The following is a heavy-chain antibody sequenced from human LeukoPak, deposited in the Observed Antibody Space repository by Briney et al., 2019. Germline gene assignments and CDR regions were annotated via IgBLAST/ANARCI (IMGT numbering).Heavy chain of an antibody. J-gene: IGHJ4*02. D-gene: IGHD2-2*01. CDR2: MNPNSGNT. CDR3: ARGRTPDIVVVPHFDY. V-gene: IGHV1-8*01. CDR1: VYTFTSYD. Sequence: GASVKVSCKSSVYTFTSYDINWVRQATGQGLEWMGWMNPNSGNTGYAQKFQGRVTMTRNTSISTAYMELSSLRSEDTAVYYCARGRTPDIVVVPHFDYWGQGTLVTVSS.